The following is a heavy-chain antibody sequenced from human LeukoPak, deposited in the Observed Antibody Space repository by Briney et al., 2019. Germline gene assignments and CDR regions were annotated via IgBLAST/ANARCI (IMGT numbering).Heavy chain of an antibody. CDR3: ARGEQWLDY. CDR1: GFTFSSYA. V-gene: IGHV3-64*01. CDR2: ISSNGGST. J-gene: IGHJ4*02. D-gene: IGHD6-19*01. Sequence: GGSLRLSCAASGFTFSSYAMHWVRQAPGKGLEYVSAISSNGGSTYYANSVKGRFTISRDNSKNTLYLQMGRLRAEDMAVYYCARGEQWLDYWGQGTLVTVSS.